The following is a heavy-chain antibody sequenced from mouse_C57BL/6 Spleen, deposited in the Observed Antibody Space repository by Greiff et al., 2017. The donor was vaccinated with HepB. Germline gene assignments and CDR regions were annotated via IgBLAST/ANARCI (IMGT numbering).Heavy chain of an antibody. CDR2: INPGSGGT. CDR3: ARPLYGSTSSYAMDY. V-gene: IGHV1-54*01. Sequence: VQLQQSGAELVRPGTSVKVSCKASGYAFTNYLIEWVKQRPGQGLEWIGVINPGSGGTNYNEKFKGKATLTADKSSSTSSMQLSSLTSEDSAVYCCARPLYGSTSSYAMDYWGQGPSVTVSS. D-gene: IGHD1-1*01. J-gene: IGHJ4*01. CDR1: GYAFTNYL.